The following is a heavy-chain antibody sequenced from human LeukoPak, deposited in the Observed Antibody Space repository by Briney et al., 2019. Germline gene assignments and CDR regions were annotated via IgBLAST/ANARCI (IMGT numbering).Heavy chain of an antibody. J-gene: IGHJ4*02. D-gene: IGHD3-16*02. CDR1: GLISSNCW. V-gene: IGHV3-15*01. CDR3: TTDIPFTSGGAIAY. CDR2: IKSEVDGATR. Sequence: GGSLRLSCAASGLISSNCWMTWVRQAPGKGLEWVGRIKSEVDGATRDYAAPVRGRFTLSRDDSRNTLYLQMNSLKTEDTAFYYCTTDIPFTSGGAIAYWGQGTLVTVSS.